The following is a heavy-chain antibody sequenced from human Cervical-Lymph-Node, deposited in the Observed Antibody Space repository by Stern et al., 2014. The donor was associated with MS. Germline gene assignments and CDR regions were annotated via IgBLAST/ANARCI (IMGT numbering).Heavy chain of an antibody. J-gene: IGHJ2*01. V-gene: IGHV2-26*01. Sequence: QITLKESGPVLVKPTETLTLTCTVSGFSLSNARMGVSRIRQPPGKALEWLAHIFFNDEKTYHTSLKGRLTISKDTSKSQVVLTMTNMDPVDTATYYCARLEMATITPWYFDLWGRGTLVTVSS. CDR2: IFFNDEK. D-gene: IGHD5-24*01. CDR1: GFSLSNARMG. CDR3: ARLEMATITPWYFDL.